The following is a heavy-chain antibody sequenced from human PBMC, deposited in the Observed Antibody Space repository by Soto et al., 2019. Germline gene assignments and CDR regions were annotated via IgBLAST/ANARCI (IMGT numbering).Heavy chain of an antibody. J-gene: IGHJ6*02. CDR3: AKRTSSRPNYYYGMDV. V-gene: IGHV3-23*01. CDR1: GFTFNSYA. Sequence: LRLSCAASGFTFNSYALGWVRQAPGKGLEWVSAISDSGGSTYYADSVKGRFTISRDNSKNTLYLQTNSLRAEDTAVYYCAKRTSSRPNYYYGMDVWGQGTTVTVSS. CDR2: ISDSGGST. D-gene: IGHD6-6*01.